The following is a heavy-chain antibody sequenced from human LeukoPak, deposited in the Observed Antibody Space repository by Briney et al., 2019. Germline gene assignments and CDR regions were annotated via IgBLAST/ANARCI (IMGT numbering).Heavy chain of an antibody. CDR2: INHSGST. V-gene: IGHV4-39*07. CDR3: ARSGPVVVIDY. D-gene: IGHD3-22*01. J-gene: IGHJ4*02. Sequence: KPSETLSLTCTVSGDSISSSDYYWGWIRQPPGKGLEWIGEINHSGSTNYNPSLKSRVTISVDTSKNQFSLKLSSVTAEDTAVYYCARSGPVVVIDYWGQGTLVTVSS. CDR1: GDSISSSDYY.